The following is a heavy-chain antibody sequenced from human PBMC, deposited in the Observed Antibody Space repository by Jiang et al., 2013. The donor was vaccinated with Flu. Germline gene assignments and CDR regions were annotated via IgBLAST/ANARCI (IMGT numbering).Heavy chain of an antibody. CDR1: GFTFSNYA. CDR3: AKDLVSVPSITTIVVDISYGMDD. J-gene: IGHJ6*02. CDR2: ISGSGDKT. Sequence: GSLRLSCAASGFTFSNYAMNWVRQAPREGLEWVSGISGSGDKTNYADSVKGRFTISRDNSKNTLYLQMISLRVEDTAVYYCAKDLVSVPSITTIVVDISYGMDDWGQGTTVT. D-gene: IGHD3-22*01. V-gene: IGHV3-23*01.